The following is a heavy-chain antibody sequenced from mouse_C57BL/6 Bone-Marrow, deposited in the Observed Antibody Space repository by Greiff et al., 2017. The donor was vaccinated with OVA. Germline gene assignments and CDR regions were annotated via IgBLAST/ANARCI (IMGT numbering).Heavy chain of an antibody. D-gene: IGHD1-1*01. J-gene: IGHJ2*01. Sequence: EVHLVESGGDLVKPGGSLKLSCAASGFTFSSYGMSWVRQTPDKRLEWVATISSGGSYTYSPDRVKGRFTISRDNAKNTLYRQMSSLKSEDTAMYYCARQGDYGSFFDYWGQGTTLTVSS. CDR1: GFTFSSYG. CDR2: ISSGGSYT. CDR3: ARQGDYGSFFDY. V-gene: IGHV5-6*01.